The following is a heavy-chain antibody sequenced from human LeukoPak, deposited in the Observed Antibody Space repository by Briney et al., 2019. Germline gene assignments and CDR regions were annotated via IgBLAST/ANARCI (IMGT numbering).Heavy chain of an antibody. J-gene: IGHJ4*02. Sequence: SQSMSPACAVAAYSISSGYYWGGIRLHTGKGLEWIGSIYHSGSTYYNPSLKSRVTISVDTSKNQFSLRLSSVTAADTAVYYCARAKGSGWYDYWGQGTLVTISS. D-gene: IGHD6-19*01. V-gene: IGHV4-38-2*01. CDR2: IYHSGST. CDR1: AYSISSGYY. CDR3: ARAKGSGWYDY.